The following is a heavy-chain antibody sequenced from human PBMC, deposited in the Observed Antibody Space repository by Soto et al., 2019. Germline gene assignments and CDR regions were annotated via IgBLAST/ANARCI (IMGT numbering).Heavy chain of an antibody. CDR1: GGSISSYY. CDR2: IYASGST. J-gene: IGHJ4*02. V-gene: IGHV4-59*01. CDR3: ARGLAGTVDY. Sequence: SETLSLTCTVSGGSISSYYWSWIRQPPGKGLEWIGYIYASGSTNYNPSLKSRVTISVDTSKNQFSLKLTSVTAADTAVYYCARGLAGTVDYWGQGTLVTVSS. D-gene: IGHD6-13*01.